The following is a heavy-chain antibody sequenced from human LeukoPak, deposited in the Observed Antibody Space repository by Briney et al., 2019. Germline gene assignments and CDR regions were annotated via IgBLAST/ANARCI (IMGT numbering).Heavy chain of an antibody. J-gene: IGHJ4*02. D-gene: IGHD3-22*01. CDR2: IRSKPYGGTT. CDR1: GFTFGDYG. V-gene: IGHV3-49*04. Sequence: GGSLRLSCTASGFTFGDYGMSWVRQAPGKGLEWVGFIRSKPYGGTTEYAASVKGRFTISRDDSKSIAYLQMNSLKTEDTAVSYCTRGDYYDSSGYYFLFDYWGQGTLVTVSS. CDR3: TRGDYYDSSGYYFLFDY.